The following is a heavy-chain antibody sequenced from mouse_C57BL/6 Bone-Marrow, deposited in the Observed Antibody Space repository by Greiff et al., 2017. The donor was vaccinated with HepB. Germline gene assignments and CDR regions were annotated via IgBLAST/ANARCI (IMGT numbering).Heavy chain of an antibody. J-gene: IGHJ4*01. V-gene: IGHV1-82*01. CDR3: ARWDHYYGSSYYAMDY. Sequence: QVQLKESGPELVKPGASVKISCKASGYAFSSSWMHWVKQRPGKGLEWIGRIYPGDGDTNYNGKFKGKATLTAAKSSSTAYLQLSSLTSEDSAVYFCARWDHYYGSSYYAMDYWGQGTSVTVSS. CDR2: IYPGDGDT. CDR1: GYAFSSSW. D-gene: IGHD1-1*01.